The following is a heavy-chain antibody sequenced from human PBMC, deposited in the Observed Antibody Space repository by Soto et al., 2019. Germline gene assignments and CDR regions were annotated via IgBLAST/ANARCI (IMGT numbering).Heavy chain of an antibody. J-gene: IGHJ4*02. D-gene: IGHD2-2*01. CDR1: GYTITSYY. CDR3: ARESAGIVVVPAAMQTFDY. CDR2: INPSGGST. V-gene: IGHV1-46*03. Sequence: QVQLVQSGAEVKKPGASVKVSCKASGYTITSYYMHWVRQAPEQGLEWMGIINPSGGSTSYAQKFQGRVTMTRDTSTSTVYMELSSLRSEDTAVYYCARESAGIVVVPAAMQTFDYWGQGTLVTVSS.